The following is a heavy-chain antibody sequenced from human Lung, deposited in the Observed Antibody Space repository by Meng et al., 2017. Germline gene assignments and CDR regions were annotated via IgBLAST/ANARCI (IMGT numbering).Heavy chain of an antibody. CDR3: ARSGYCSGSSCYGSFDS. V-gene: IGHV4-30-2*01. CDR1: GGSISSGGYS. D-gene: IGHD2-15*01. CDR2: ISHSGST. Sequence: QLQLQDSGSGLVKPSQTLSLTCAVSGGSISSGGYSWSWIRQPPGKGLEWIGYISHSGSTYYNPSLKNRVTISVDRSKNQFSLRLTSVTAADTAVYSCARSGYCSGSSCYGSFDSWGQGTLVTVSS. J-gene: IGHJ4*02.